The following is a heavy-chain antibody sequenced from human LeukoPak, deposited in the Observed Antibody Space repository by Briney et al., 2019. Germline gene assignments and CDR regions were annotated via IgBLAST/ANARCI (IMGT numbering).Heavy chain of an antibody. Sequence: GSSVKVSCKASGGTFSSYAISWVRQAPGQGLEWMGRIIPIFGTANYAQKFQGRVTITADESTSTAYMELSSLRSEDTAVYYCARSDVGYSYGLYGDYFDYWGQGTLVTVSS. CDR3: ARSDVGYSYGLYGDYFDY. D-gene: IGHD5-18*01. J-gene: IGHJ4*02. CDR1: GGTFSSYA. V-gene: IGHV1-69*15. CDR2: IIPIFGTA.